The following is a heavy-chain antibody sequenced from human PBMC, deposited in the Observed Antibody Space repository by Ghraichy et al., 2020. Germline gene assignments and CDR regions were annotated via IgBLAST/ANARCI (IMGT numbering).Heavy chain of an antibody. D-gene: IGHD3-16*01. J-gene: IGHJ6*02. CDR3: ARGVSVKYYGMDV. CDR2: TYYTGST. CDR1: GDSLSSDY. Sequence: SETLSLTCTVSGDSLSSDYWSWIRQPPGKGLECIGYTYYTGSTHYNPSLKSRITISVDRSKNQTSLRLRSVTAADTGVYYCARGVSVKYYGMDVWGQGTTVAVSS. V-gene: IGHV4-59*01.